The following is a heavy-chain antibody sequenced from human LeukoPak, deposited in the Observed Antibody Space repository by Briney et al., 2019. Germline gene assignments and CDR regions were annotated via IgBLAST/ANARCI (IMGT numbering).Heavy chain of an antibody. V-gene: IGHV3-48*01. D-gene: IGHD2-21*02. J-gene: IGHJ3*02. CDR2: ISGSSGII. CDR3: AKDRDWPTDAFDI. CDR1: GFTFNTYT. Sequence: PGGSLRLSCAASGFTFNTYTMNWVRQAPGKGLEWVSYISGSSGIIDYADSVRGRFTISRDNSKNTLYLQMNSLRAEDTAVYYCAKDRDWPTDAFDIWGQGTMVTVSS.